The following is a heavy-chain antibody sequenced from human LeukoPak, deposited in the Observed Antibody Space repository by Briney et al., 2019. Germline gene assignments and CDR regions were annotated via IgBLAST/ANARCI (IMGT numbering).Heavy chain of an antibody. Sequence: ASVKVSCKASGYTFTDYYMHWVRQAPGQGLEWMGCINLYSGGAHYAQKFQDWLSMTRDTSINTAYMELSSLRSDDTAVYYCARESIAAAGSFYGYWGQGTLVTVSS. CDR2: INLYSGGA. J-gene: IGHJ4*02. V-gene: IGHV1-2*04. CDR1: GYTFTDYY. D-gene: IGHD6-13*01. CDR3: ARESIAAAGSFYGY.